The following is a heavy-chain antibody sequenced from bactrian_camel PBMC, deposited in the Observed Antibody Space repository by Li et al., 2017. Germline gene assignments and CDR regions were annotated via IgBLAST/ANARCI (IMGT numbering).Heavy chain of an antibody. V-gene: IGHV3S1*01. CDR1: GFSFSNHA. J-gene: IGHJ4*01. CDR3: ATKTLPYPSGRYYFGGYNY. Sequence: HVQLVESGGGLVQPGGSLRLSCATSGFSFSNHAMHWVRQAPGKGFEWVSSINTDGRTTSYADSVKGRFTISKDNAQNTLYLLLSSLKTEDTAMYYCATKTLPYPSGRYYFGGYNYWGQGTQVTVS. D-gene: IGHD2*01. CDR2: INTDGRTT.